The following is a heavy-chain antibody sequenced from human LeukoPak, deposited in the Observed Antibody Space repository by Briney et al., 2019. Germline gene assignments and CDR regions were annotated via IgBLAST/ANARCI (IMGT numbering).Heavy chain of an antibody. CDR3: ASFVVVPAARDAFDI. D-gene: IGHD2-2*01. Sequence: SETLSLTCTVSGGSIIRTDYYWGWIRQPPGKGLEWIGSIYHSGSTYYNPSLESRVSVSVDTSKSQFSLRLSSVTAADTAVYYCASFVVVPAARDAFDIWGQGTMVTVSS. CDR1: GGSIIRTDYY. J-gene: IGHJ3*02. CDR2: IYHSGST. V-gene: IGHV4-39*01.